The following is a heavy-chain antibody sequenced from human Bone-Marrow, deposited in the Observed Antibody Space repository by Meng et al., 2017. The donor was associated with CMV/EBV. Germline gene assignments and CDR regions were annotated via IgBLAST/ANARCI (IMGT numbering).Heavy chain of an antibody. CDR1: GFTFSANY. CDR2: SSSSDRTY. Sequence: AAGFTFSANYMRWLRQAPGKGLEWVAYSSSSDRTYDDADYVKDRFTITRDNAKNSMYLQMNSLRAEDTAVYYCARDIKWELQVWFDSWGQGTLVTVSS. V-gene: IGHV3-11*01. CDR3: ARDIKWELQVWFDS. J-gene: IGHJ5*01. D-gene: IGHD1-26*01.